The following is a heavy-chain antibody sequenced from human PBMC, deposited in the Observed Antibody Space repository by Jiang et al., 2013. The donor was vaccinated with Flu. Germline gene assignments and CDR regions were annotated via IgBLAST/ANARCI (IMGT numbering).Heavy chain of an antibody. CDR1: GDSISSSSYY. J-gene: IGHJ5*02. D-gene: IGHD3-22*01. V-gene: IGHV4-39*01. Sequence: LKPSETLSLTCTVSGDSISSSSYYWGWVRQPPGKGLEWIGNIYYSGSTYYNPSLDSRVAISVDTSKNQFSLKLSSVSAADTAVYYCARRVTPTSFIVEGDNWFDPWGRGTLVTVSS. CDR3: ARRVTPTSFIVEGDNWFDP. CDR2: IYYSGST.